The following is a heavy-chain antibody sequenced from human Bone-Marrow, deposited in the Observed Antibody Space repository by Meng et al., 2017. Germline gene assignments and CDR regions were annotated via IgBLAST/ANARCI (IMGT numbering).Heavy chain of an antibody. D-gene: IGHD3-22*01. Sequence: GGSLRLSCAASGFTFSDYYMSWIRQAPGKGLEWASYISSSGSTIYYADSVKGRFTISRDNAKNSLYLQMNSLRAEDTAVYYCAAGAHYDSSAQTGAFDIWGQGTMVTVSS. CDR3: AAGAHYDSSAQTGAFDI. CDR1: GFTFSDYY. CDR2: ISSSGSTI. J-gene: IGHJ3*02. V-gene: IGHV3-11*01.